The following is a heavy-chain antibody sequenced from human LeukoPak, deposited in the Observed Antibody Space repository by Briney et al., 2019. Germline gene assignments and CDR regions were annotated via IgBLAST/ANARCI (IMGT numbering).Heavy chain of an antibody. CDR2: IKQGGRER. Sequence: GGSLTLSCAASGFTFSSYWMTWVRQAPGKGLEWVANIKQGGRERYYVDSVKGRFTISRDNAKNSLYLQMNSLRAEDTAVYYCARAKLGSTFFDIWGQGTMMTVSS. CDR1: GFTFSSYW. V-gene: IGHV3-7*04. D-gene: IGHD7-27*01. J-gene: IGHJ3*02. CDR3: ARAKLGSTFFDI.